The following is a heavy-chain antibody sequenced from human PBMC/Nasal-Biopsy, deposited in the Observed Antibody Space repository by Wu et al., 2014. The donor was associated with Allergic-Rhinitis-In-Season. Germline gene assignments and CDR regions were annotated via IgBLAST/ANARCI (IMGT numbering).Heavy chain of an antibody. CDR2: LSSTGRA. CDR3: ARFRHGLVYSDYYYYGLDI. Sequence: TLSLTCSVSGGSSSSYYWSWIRQSPGKGLEWIAYLSSTGRAKYNPSLKSRVAISEDSSKNQVSLSLTSVTAADTAVYYCARFRHGLVYSDYYYYGLDIWGQGTAVTVSS. CDR1: GGSSSSYY. D-gene: IGHD3-3*01. J-gene: IGHJ6*02. V-gene: IGHV4-59*01.